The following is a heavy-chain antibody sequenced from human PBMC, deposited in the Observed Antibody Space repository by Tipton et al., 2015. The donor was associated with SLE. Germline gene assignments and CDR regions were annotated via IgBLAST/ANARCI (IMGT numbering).Heavy chain of an antibody. CDR1: GGSISSYY. D-gene: IGHD6-13*01. V-gene: IGHV4-59*08. CDR3: ASSPGIAAYFNY. Sequence: TLSLTCTVSGGSISSYYWSWIRQPPGKGLEWIGYIYYSGSTSYNPSLKSRVTISIDTSKNQFSLKLTSVTAADTALYYCASSPGIAAYFNYWGQGTLVTVSS. CDR2: IYYSGST. J-gene: IGHJ4*02.